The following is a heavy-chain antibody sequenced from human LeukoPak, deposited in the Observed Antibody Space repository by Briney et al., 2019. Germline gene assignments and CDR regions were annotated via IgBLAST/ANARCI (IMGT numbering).Heavy chain of an antibody. D-gene: IGHD1-26*01. CDR2: ISADNGNT. J-gene: IGHJ4*02. Sequence: ASVKVSCKASGYTFTSYAIHWVRQAPGQRLEWMGWISADNGNTKYSQNFQGRVTFISNTSATTAFMELSSLRSEDAAVYYCARDSGSGNNDYWGQGTLVTVSS. CDR1: GYTFTSYA. CDR3: ARDSGSGNNDY. V-gene: IGHV1-3*01.